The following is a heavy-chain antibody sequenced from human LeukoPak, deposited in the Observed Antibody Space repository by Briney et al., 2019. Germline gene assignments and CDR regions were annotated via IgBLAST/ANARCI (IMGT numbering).Heavy chain of an antibody. D-gene: IGHD1-26*01. CDR2: ISADNGNT. J-gene: IGHJ4*02. Sequence: ASVKVSCKASGYTFTSYAIHWVRQAPGQRLEWMGWISADNGNTKYSQNFQGRVTFISNTSATTAFMELSSLRSEDAAVYYCARDSGSGNNDYWGQGTLVTVSS. CDR1: GYTFTSYA. CDR3: ARDSGSGNNDY. V-gene: IGHV1-3*01.